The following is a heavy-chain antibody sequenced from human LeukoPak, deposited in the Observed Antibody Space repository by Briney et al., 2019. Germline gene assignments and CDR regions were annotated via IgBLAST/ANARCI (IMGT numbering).Heavy chain of an antibody. CDR2: IITIFGTE. V-gene: IGHV1-69*05. Sequence: SVKVSCKASGGTFISYAISWGRQAPGQGVEWMGGIITIFGTENYAQKFQGRDTINTDESTRRAYMELSSLRSEDTAVYYCARDSSSWPFDYWGQGTLVTVSS. CDR3: ARDSSSWPFDY. J-gene: IGHJ4*02. CDR1: GGTFISYA. D-gene: IGHD6-13*01.